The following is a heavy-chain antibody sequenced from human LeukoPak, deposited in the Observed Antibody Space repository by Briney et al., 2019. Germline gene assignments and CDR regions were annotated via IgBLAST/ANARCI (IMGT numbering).Heavy chain of an antibody. CDR3: ATRQLGSWWFDP. CDR2: FDPEDGET. J-gene: IGHJ5*02. V-gene: IGHV1-24*01. Sequence: ASVKVSCKVSGNTLTELSMHWVRQAPGKGLEWMGGFDPEDGETIYAQKFQGRVTMTEDTSTDTAYMELSSLRSEDTAVYYCATRQLGSWWFDPWGQGTLVTVSS. D-gene: IGHD6-6*01. CDR1: GNTLTELS.